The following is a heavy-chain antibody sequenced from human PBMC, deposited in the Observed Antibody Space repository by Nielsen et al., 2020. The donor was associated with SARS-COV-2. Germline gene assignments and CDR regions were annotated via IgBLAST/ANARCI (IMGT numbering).Heavy chain of an antibody. V-gene: IGHV4-59*01. J-gene: IGHJ4*02. CDR1: GGSMNFFY. CDR3: ARGRAPLRY. Sequence: SEPLSPTCSLPGGSMNFFYWSWTRQAPGKGLEWIAYNYNSAKTMYNPSLKSRVTMSVDTSKNQLSLRLTSVTAADTAVYYCARGRAPLRYWGQGILVTVSS. D-gene: IGHD2-15*01. CDR2: NYNSAKT.